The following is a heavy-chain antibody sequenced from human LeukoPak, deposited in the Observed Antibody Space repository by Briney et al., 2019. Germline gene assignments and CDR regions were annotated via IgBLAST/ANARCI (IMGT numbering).Heavy chain of an antibody. J-gene: IGHJ4*02. D-gene: IGHD4-17*01. CDR2: ISAYIGNT. CDR3: ARGNVTVY. CDR1: GYTLSIYS. V-gene: IGHV1-18*01. Sequence: ASAKVSCKASGYTLSIYSIRSVSDAPRQRLWWMGWISAYIGNTNYAQKHQGRVTMTTDTSTSTAYLDQRSPRSDDTAVYYCARGNVTVYWGQGTLVTVSS.